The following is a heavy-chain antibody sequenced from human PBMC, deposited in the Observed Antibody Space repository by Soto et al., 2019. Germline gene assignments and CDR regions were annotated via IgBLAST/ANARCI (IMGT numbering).Heavy chain of an antibody. CDR3: ARGGAGKRRLEGASDV. Sequence: SETLSLTCTVSGGSISSYYWSWIRQPPGKGLEWIGYIYYSGSTNYNPSLKSRVTISVDTSKNQFSLKLSSVTAADTAVYYCARGGAGKRRLEGASDVWGQGTTVTVS. D-gene: IGHD6-13*01. CDR1: GGSISSYY. J-gene: IGHJ6*02. V-gene: IGHV4-59*01. CDR2: IYYSGST.